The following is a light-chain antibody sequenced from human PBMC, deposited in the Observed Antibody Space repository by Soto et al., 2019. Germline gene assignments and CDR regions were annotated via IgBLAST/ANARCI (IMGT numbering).Light chain of an antibody. V-gene: IGKV1-5*03. CDR1: QSIDKW. J-gene: IGKJ1*01. CDR3: QQYSRFSWT. CDR2: KAS. Sequence: DIQMTQSPSTLSASVGDRVTITCRASQSIDKWLAWYQQKPGKAPKLLIYKASILQSGVPSRFSGSGSGTEFTLTISSLLPDDVGSYFCQQYSRFSWTFGQGTKVEIK.